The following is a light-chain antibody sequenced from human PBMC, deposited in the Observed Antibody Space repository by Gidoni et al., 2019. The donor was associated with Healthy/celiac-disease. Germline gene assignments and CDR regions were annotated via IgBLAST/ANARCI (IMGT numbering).Light chain of an antibody. CDR2: AAS. Sequence: DIQMTQSPSSLSASVGDRVTITCRASQSISSYINWYQQKPGKAPKLLIYAASSLQSGVPSRFSGSRSGTDFTITISSLQPEDFATYYCQQSYSTPPTFGQGTRLEIK. V-gene: IGKV1-39*01. CDR1: QSISSY. CDR3: QQSYSTPPT. J-gene: IGKJ5*01.